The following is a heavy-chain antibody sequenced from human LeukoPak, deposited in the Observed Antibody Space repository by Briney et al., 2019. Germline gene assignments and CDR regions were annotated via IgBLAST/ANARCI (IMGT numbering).Heavy chain of an antibody. CDR3: AKQRAGRNRGRRDDYYYMDV. J-gene: IGHJ6*03. V-gene: IGHV3-30*02. Sequence: GGSLRLSCAASGFTFSSYGMHWVRQAPGKGLEGVAFIRYDGRNKYYADSVKGRFTISRDNSKNTLYLQMNNMRTEEKAVYYCAKQRAGRNRGRRDDYYYMDVWGKGTTVTVSS. CDR2: IRYDGRNK. D-gene: IGHD1-14*01. CDR1: GFTFSSYG.